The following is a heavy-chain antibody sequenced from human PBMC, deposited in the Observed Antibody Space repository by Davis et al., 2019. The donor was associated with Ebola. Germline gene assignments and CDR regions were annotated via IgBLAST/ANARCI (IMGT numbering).Heavy chain of an antibody. CDR1: GGSISSSGHY. Sequence: PSETLSLTCTVSGGSISSSGHYWGWIRQPPGKGLEWIASIYYSGTTFYNPSFKSRVTISADASRHQFSLRVTSVTAADTATYYCVRQKEDGLPSDGFDVWGQGTKVIVSS. J-gene: IGHJ3*01. V-gene: IGHV4-39*01. CDR2: IYYSGTT. CDR3: VRQKEDGLPSDGFDV.